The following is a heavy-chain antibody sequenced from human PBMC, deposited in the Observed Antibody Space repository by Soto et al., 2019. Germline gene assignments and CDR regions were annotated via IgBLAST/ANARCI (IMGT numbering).Heavy chain of an antibody. CDR3: VRHGWDTGWFYFDY. J-gene: IGHJ4*02. Sequence: QLQLQESGPGLVKPSETLSLTCTVSGDSISSGNYYWGWIRQSPGKGLEWIGSFYYGGSTHSHPYRRSRGNLFADTPKKLFSLKLTSGTAEDMAEYYCVRHGWDTGWFYFDYWGQGTLVSVSS. CDR1: GDSISSGNYY. CDR2: FYYGGST. V-gene: IGHV4-39*01. D-gene: IGHD6-19*01.